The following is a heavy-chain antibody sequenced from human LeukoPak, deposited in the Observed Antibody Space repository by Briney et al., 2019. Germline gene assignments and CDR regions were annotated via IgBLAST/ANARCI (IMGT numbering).Heavy chain of an antibody. D-gene: IGHD6-6*01. CDR1: GGSFSGYY. J-gene: IGHJ3*02. Sequence: SETLSLTCAVYGGSFSGYYWSWIRQPPGKGLERIGEINHSGSTNYNPSLKSRVTISVDTSKNQFSLKLSSVTAADTAVYYCARDHSSSSWMDSFEIWGPGTKVTVSS. CDR3: ARDHSSSSWMDSFEI. CDR2: INHSGST. V-gene: IGHV4-34*01.